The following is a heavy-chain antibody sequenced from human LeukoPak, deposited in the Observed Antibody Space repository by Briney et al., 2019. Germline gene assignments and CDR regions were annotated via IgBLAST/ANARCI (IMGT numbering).Heavy chain of an antibody. CDR3: ARDCCAGSGCYSEY. Sequence: GGSLRLSCVESGFGVSHGYMSWVRQAPGKGLEWVSLIYGDGTKYYAHSVKGRFTISRDNSNKTLYLQMNSLRVEDTAVYYCARDCCAGSGCYSEYWAQGTLVTVSS. J-gene: IGHJ1*01. V-gene: IGHV3-53*01. D-gene: IGHD6-19*01. CDR1: GFGVSHGY. CDR2: IYGDGTK.